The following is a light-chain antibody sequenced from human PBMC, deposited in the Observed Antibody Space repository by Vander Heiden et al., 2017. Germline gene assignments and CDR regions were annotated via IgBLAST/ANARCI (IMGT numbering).Light chain of an antibody. CDR3: QQSDSTFLT. V-gene: IGKV1-39*01. CDR2: AAS. Sequence: DIQMTQSPSSLSASVGDRVTITCRASQSISSYLNWYQQKPGKAPKLLIYAASSLQSGVPSRFSGSGSGTDFTLTISSLQPEDFATYYCQQSDSTFLTFGGGTKVXIK. J-gene: IGKJ4*01. CDR1: QSISSY.